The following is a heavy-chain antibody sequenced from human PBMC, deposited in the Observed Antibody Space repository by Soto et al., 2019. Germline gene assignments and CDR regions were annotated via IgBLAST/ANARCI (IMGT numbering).Heavy chain of an antibody. J-gene: IGHJ6*02. D-gene: IGHD3-3*01. CDR3: ARLSYDFWSGQKGPYYYYGMDV. CDR1: GYSFTSYW. Sequence: PGESLKISCKGSGYSFTSYWIGWVRQMPGKGLEWMGIIYPGDSDTRYSQSFQGQVTISADKSISTAYLQWSSLKASDTAMYYCARLSYDFWSGQKGPYYYYGMDVWGQGTTVTVSS. CDR2: IYPGDSDT. V-gene: IGHV5-51*01.